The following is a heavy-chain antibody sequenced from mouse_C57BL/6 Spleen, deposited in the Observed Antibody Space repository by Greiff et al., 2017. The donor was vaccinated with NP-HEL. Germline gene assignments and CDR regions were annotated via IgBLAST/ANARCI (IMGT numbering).Heavy chain of an antibody. V-gene: IGHV7-3*01. D-gene: IGHD4-1*01. CDR2: IRNKANGYTT. CDR1: GFTFTDYY. J-gene: IGHJ1*03. CDR3: ARYTGTGWYFDV. Sequence: EVKLMESGGGLVQPGGSLSLSCAASGFTFTDYYMSWVRQPPGKALEWLGFIRNKANGYTTEYSASVKGRFTISRDNSQSILYLQMNALRAEDSATYYGARYTGTGWYFDVWGTGTTVTVSS.